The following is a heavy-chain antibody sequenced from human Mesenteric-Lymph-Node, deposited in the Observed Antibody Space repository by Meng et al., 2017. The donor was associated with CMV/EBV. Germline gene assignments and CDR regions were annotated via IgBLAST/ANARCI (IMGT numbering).Heavy chain of an antibody. D-gene: IGHD2-2*01. V-gene: IGHV3-48*04. CDR3: ARDPLFGEVVVPAAVDY. CDR2: ISSSSSTI. Sequence: GGSLRLSCAASGFTFSSYSMNWVRQAPGKGLEWVSYISSSSSTIYYADSVKGRFTISRDNAKNSLYLQMNSLRAEDTAVYYCARDPLFGEVVVPAAVDYWGQGTLVTVSS. J-gene: IGHJ4*02. CDR1: GFTFSSYS.